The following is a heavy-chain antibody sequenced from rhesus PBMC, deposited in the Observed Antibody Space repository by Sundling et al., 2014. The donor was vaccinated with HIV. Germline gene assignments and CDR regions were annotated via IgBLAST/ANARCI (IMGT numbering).Heavy chain of an antibody. J-gene: IGHJ4*01. CDR3: TRGPGVVGAPH. CDR1: GFTFSDYA. CDR2: IRSKAYGGTA. Sequence: EVQLVESGGGLVQPGGSLRLSCAASGFTFSDYAMDWVRQAPGKGLEWVGFIRSKAYGGTAEYAASVKGRFTISRDDSKNTAYLQMSSLKTEDTAVYYCTRGPGVVGAPHWGQGVLGHRLL. D-gene: IGHD1-44*02. V-gene: IGHV3-153*02.